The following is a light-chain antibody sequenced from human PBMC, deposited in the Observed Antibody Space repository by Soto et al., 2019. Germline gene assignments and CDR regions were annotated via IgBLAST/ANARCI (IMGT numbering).Light chain of an antibody. J-gene: IGKJ1*01. V-gene: IGKV3D-15*01. CDR2: DAS. CDR3: QQSYSTPPA. Sequence: EIVMTQSPATLSVSPGEGATLSCRASQNINRYLAWYHQKPGQPPRLLIYDASTRATGIPARFSGGGSGTDFTLTISSLQPEDFATYYCQQSYSTPPAFGQGTKVDIK. CDR1: QNINRY.